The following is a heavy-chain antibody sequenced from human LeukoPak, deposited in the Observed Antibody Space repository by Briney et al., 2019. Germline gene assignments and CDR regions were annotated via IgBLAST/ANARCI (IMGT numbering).Heavy chain of an antibody. J-gene: IGHJ4*02. CDR2: INPNSGGT. CDR3: ARGYYYDSSGYYSFGY. CDR1: GYTFTGYY. Sequence: ASVKVSCKASGYTFTGYYMHWVRQAPGQGLEWMGWINPNSGGTNYAQKFQGRVTTTRDTSISTAYMELSRLRSDDTAVYYCARGYYYDSSGYYSFGYWGQGTLVTVPS. D-gene: IGHD3-22*01. V-gene: IGHV1-2*02.